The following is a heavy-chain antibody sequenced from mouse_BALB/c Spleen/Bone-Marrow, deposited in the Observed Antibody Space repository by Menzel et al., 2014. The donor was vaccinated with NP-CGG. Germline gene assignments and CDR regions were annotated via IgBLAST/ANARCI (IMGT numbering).Heavy chain of an antibody. CDR3: ARASVVPYYFDF. D-gene: IGHD1-1*01. CDR2: ILPGSGTA. J-gene: IGHJ2*01. Sequence: QVQLQQSGAELMKPGASVKISCKATGYTFSNYWIDWVKQRPGHGLEWIGEILPGSGTANYNEKFKGKATFTADTSSNTACMRLSSLTSEDSALYYCARASVVPYYFDFWGQGTTLTVSS. V-gene: IGHV1-9*01. CDR1: GYTFSNYW.